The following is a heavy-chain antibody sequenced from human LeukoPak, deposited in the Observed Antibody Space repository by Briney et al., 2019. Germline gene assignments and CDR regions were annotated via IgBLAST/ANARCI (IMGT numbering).Heavy chain of an antibody. Sequence: GGSLRLSCAASGFTFSSYSMTWVRQAPGKGLEWVSYISSSSSTIYYADSVKGRFTISRDNAKNSLYLQMNSLRAEDTAVYYCARGGLPGGFDYWGQGALVTVSS. CDR1: GFTFSSYS. CDR3: ARGGLPGGFDY. V-gene: IGHV3-48*01. CDR2: ISSSSSTI. D-gene: IGHD2-15*01. J-gene: IGHJ4*02.